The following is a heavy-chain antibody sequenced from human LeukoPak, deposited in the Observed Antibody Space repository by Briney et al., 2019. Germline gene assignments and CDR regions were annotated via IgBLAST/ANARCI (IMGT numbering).Heavy chain of an antibody. CDR2: ISYDGSNK. Sequence: GGSLRLSCAASGFTFSSYAMHWVRQAPGKGLEWVAVISYDGSNKYYADSVKGRFTISRDNSKNTLYLQMNSLRAEDTAVYYCAKGASPGPSLSNFDYWGQGTLVTVSS. CDR3: AKGASPGPSLSNFDY. V-gene: IGHV3-30-3*01. J-gene: IGHJ4*02. CDR1: GFTFSSYA. D-gene: IGHD4-11*01.